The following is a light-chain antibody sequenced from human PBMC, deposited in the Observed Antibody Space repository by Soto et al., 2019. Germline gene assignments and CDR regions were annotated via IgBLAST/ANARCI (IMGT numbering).Light chain of an antibody. Sequence: EIVLTQSPGTLSLSPGERATLSCRASQSVTSSYLVWYQQKPGQAPRLLIYGASSRATGIPDRFSGSGSGTDFTLTISRLEPEDFAVYFCQRYGSSPLITFGQGTRLEIK. V-gene: IGKV3-20*01. J-gene: IGKJ5*01. CDR3: QRYGSSPLIT. CDR1: QSVTSSY. CDR2: GAS.